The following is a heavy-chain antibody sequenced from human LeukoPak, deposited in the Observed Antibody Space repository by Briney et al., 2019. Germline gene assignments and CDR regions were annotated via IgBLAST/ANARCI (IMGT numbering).Heavy chain of an antibody. Sequence: GGSLRLSCAASGFTFNSYAMSWVRQAPGKGLEWVSAISGSGGSTYYADSVKGRFTISRDNSKNTLYLQMNSLRAEDTAVYYCAKGTSLSSSWYYYYYMDAWGKGTTVTVSS. CDR1: GFTFNSYA. CDR2: ISGSGGST. D-gene: IGHD6-13*01. CDR3: AKGTSLSSSWYYYYYMDA. V-gene: IGHV3-23*01. J-gene: IGHJ6*03.